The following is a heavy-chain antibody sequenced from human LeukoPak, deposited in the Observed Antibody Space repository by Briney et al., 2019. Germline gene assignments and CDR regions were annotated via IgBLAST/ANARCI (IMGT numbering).Heavy chain of an antibody. D-gene: IGHD1-1*01. Sequence: PSETLSLTCTVSGGSISSGAYFWTWIRQHPGKGLEWIGYISSSGSTYSNPSLKSRVTMSLDTSKNHFSLKLSSVTAADTAVYYCARGHTGAIDIWGQGTMVTVSS. V-gene: IGHV4-31*03. J-gene: IGHJ3*02. CDR2: ISSSGST. CDR1: GGSISSGAYF. CDR3: ARGHTGAIDI.